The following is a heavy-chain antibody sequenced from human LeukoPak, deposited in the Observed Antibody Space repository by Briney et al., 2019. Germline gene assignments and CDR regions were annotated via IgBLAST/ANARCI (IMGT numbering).Heavy chain of an antibody. CDR2: INWGGGTT. V-gene: IGHV3-43*01. CDR1: GFVFEEST. D-gene: IGHD5-18*01. Sequence: PPGGSLRLTGAAAGFVFEESTMHCVRRAPGKSLEWVSLINWGGGTTHYAGSVKGRFTISRDNSKNSLYLQLNSLTSDDTALYYCATGDEDSPMNFYHWGQGTLVTVSS. J-gene: IGHJ4*02. CDR3: ATGDEDSPMNFYH.